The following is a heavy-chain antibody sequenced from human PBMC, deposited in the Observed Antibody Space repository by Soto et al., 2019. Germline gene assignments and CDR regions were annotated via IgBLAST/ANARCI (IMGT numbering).Heavy chain of an antibody. J-gene: IGHJ6*02. V-gene: IGHV4-31*03. CDR3: ARLHGTGSYYHYYYGIDV. Sequence: QVQLRESGPGLVKPSQTLSLTCTVSGGSISDGGYFWSWIRQRPGTGLEWIGYTHYSRSAYYNPSLKSRVTISLDTSKRQFSLRLSSVTAADTAVYYCARLHGTGSYYHYYYGIDVWGQGTTVTVSS. CDR2: THYSRSA. CDR1: GGSISDGGYF. D-gene: IGHD3-10*01.